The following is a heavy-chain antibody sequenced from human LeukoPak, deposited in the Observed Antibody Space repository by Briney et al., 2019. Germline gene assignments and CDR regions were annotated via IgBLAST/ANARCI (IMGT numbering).Heavy chain of an antibody. CDR1: GFTFRNYW. D-gene: IGHD5-24*01. CDR2: IKGDGSEK. J-gene: IGHJ5*02. CDR3: ARASDPWLQLT. Sequence: PGGSLRLFCAASGFTFRNYWMIWVRQAPGKGLEWLGNIKGDGSEKRYADSVRGRFTISRDNAQTSLYLQMNSLRAEDTAVYYCARASDPWLQLTWGQGTLVTVFS. V-gene: IGHV3-7*05.